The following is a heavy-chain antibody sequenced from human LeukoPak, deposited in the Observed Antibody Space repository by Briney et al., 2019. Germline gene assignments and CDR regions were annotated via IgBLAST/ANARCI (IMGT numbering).Heavy chain of an antibody. Sequence: ASVKVSCKASGYTFTGYYMHWVRQAPGQGLEWMGWINPNSGGTNYAQKFQGRVTMTRDTSISTAYMELSRLRSDDTAVYYCARGSLVVVPAATALGGYWGQGTLVTVSS. CDR1: GYTFTGYY. D-gene: IGHD2-2*01. V-gene: IGHV1-2*02. CDR2: INPNSGGT. J-gene: IGHJ4*02. CDR3: ARGSLVVVPAATALGGY.